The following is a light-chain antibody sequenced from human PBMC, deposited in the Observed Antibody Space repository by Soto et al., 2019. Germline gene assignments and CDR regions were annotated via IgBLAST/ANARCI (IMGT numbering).Light chain of an antibody. Sequence: QPVLTQPASVSGSPGQSITISCTGTSSDVGGYNYVSWYQQHPGKAPKLMIYDVSNRPSGVSNRFSGSKSGNTASLTISGLQAEDEADYYCSSYTSSSVGVFGTGTKVTVL. J-gene: IGLJ1*01. CDR3: SSYTSSSVGV. CDR1: SSDVGGYNY. CDR2: DVS. V-gene: IGLV2-14*01.